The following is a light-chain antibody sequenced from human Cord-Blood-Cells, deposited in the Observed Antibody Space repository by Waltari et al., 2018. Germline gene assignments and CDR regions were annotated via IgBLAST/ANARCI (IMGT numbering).Light chain of an antibody. Sequence: DIQMTQSPSSLSASVGDRVTITCQASQDISNYLNWYQQKPGKAPKRLIYDASNLETGVPSRFSGSGSGTDFTFTISSLQPEDIATYYCQQYDNLPYTFGQGTKLESK. CDR2: DAS. CDR1: QDISNY. CDR3: QQYDNLPYT. V-gene: IGKV1-33*01. J-gene: IGKJ2*01.